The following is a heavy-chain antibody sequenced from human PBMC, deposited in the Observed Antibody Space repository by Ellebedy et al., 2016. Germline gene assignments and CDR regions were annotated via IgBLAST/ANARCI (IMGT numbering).Heavy chain of an antibody. D-gene: IGHD3-10*01. CDR2: IYYSGST. J-gene: IGHJ6*02. CDR3: ARKPMVRGVIRPYYYYGMDV. V-gene: IGHV4-30-4*01. Sequence: SETLSLXCTVSGGSISSGDYYWSWISQPPGKGLEWIGYIYYSGSTYYNPSLKSRVTISVDTSKNQFSLKLSSVTAADTAVYYCARKPMVRGVIRPYYYYGMDVWGQGTTVTVSS. CDR1: GGSISSGDYY.